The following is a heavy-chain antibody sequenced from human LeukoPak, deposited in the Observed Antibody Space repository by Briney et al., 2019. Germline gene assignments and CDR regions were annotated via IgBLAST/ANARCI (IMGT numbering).Heavy chain of an antibody. V-gene: IGHV3-33*01. D-gene: IGHD3-10*01. Sequence: GGSLRLSCAASGFTFSSHGMHWVRQAPGKGLEWVAVIWYDGSNKYYADSVKGRFTISRDNSKNTLYLQMNSLRAEDTAVYYCARDPGINGMDVWGKGTTVTVSS. J-gene: IGHJ6*04. CDR1: GFTFSSHG. CDR3: ARDPGINGMDV. CDR2: IWYDGSNK.